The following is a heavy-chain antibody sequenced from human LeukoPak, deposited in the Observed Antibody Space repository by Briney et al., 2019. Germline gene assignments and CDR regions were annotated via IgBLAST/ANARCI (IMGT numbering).Heavy chain of an antibody. Sequence: PGGSLRLSCAASGFTFSDYYMSWIRQAPGKGLEGVSYISSSGSTIYYAHSVKGRFTISRDNAKNSLYLQMNSPRAEDTAVYYCARNPIVGAHGDYWGQGTLVTVCS. CDR2: ISSSGSTI. D-gene: IGHD1-26*01. CDR3: ARNPIVGAHGDY. J-gene: IGHJ4*02. V-gene: IGHV3-11*01. CDR1: GFTFSDYY.